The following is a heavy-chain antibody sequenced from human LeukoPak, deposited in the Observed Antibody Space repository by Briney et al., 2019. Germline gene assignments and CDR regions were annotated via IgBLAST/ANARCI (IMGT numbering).Heavy chain of an antibody. CDR2: ISGSGGST. CDR3: AKERVSYSSGWYQDY. CDR1: GFTFSSYA. Sequence: GGSLRLSCAASGFTFSSYAMSWVRQAPGKGLEWVSTISGSGGSTYYADSVKGRFTISRDNSKNTLYLQMNNLRAEDTAVYYCAKERVSYSSGWYQDYWGQGTLVTVSS. V-gene: IGHV3-23*01. D-gene: IGHD6-19*01. J-gene: IGHJ4*02.